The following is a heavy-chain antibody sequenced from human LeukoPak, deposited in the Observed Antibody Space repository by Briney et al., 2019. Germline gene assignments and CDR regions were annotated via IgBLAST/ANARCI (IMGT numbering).Heavy chain of an antibody. D-gene: IGHD3-10*01. V-gene: IGHV1-46*01. CDR1: GDTFTTDY. J-gene: IGHJ6*03. CDR3: ARARGSGSYYGHDYYYYHYMDV. Sequence: ASVKVSCKASGDTFTTDYIHWVRQGPGQGPEWMGVSNPSGGSTTNAQKFQGRVTMTRDSSTSTVYMELSSLRSEDTAIYYCARARGSGSYYGHDYYYYHYMDVWGKGTTVTVSS. CDR2: SNPSGGST.